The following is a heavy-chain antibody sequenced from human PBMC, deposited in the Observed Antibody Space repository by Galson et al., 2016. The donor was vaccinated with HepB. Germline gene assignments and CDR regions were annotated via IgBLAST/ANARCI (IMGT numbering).Heavy chain of an antibody. J-gene: IGHJ6*02. CDR1: GYTFTNYD. V-gene: IGHV1-8*01. CDR3: AREPRHLYSQGYYGMDV. Sequence: SVKVSCKASGYTFTNYDISWVRQASGQGLEWVGWMNPNSGNTGYAEKFQDRVTMTRDTSKSTAYMELSSLRSEDTAVYYCAREPRHLYSQGYYGMDVWGQGTTVIASS. D-gene: IGHD2-15*01. CDR2: MNPNSGNT.